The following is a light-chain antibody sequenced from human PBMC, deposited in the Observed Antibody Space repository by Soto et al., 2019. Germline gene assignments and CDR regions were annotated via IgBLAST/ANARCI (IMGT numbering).Light chain of an antibody. CDR3: QKYHSASWT. CDR2: AAS. J-gene: IGKJ1*01. Sequence: DIQMTQSPSSLSASVGDRVTINCRSSQGISNYLAWYQQKPGKVPKLLIYAASTLQSGVPSRFSGSGSGTDFTLTISSLQPEDVATYYCQKYHSASWTCGQGPKVEIK. V-gene: IGKV1-27*01. CDR1: QGISNY.